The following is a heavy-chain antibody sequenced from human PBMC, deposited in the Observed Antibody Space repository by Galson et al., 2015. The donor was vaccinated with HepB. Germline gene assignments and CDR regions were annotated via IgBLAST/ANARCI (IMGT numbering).Heavy chain of an antibody. CDR2: ISWNSGNI. V-gene: IGHV3-9*01. CDR1: GFTFDDYA. CDR3: TKDRYTHDPGAVLDS. Sequence: SLRLSCAASGFTFDDYAMHWVRQAPGKGLEWVSGISWNSGNIGFADSVEGRFTISRDNAKNSLYLQMNSLKTEDTALYYCTKDRYTHDPGAVLDSWGQRALVTVSS. D-gene: IGHD6-19*01. J-gene: IGHJ4*02.